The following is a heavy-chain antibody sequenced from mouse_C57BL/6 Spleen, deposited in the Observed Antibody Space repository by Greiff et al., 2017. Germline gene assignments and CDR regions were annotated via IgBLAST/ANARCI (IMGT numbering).Heavy chain of an antibody. D-gene: IGHD1-1*01. CDR3: ARSGEFITTVVLDY. CDR1: GYTFTSYW. Sequence: QVQLKQPGAELVKPGASVKLSCKASGYTFTSYWMHWVKQRPGQGLEWIGMIHPNSGSTNYNEKFKSKATLTVDKSSSTAYMQLSSLTSEDSAVYYCARSGEFITTVVLDYWGQGTTLTVSS. V-gene: IGHV1-64*01. CDR2: IHPNSGST. J-gene: IGHJ2*01.